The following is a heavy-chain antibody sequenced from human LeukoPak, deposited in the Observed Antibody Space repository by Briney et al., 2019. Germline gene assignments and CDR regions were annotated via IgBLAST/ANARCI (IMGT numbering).Heavy chain of an antibody. Sequence: PSETLSLTCTVSGGSISSYYWSWIRQPAGKGLEWIGRIYTSGGTNYNPSLKSRVTMSVDTSKNQLSLKLSSVTAADTAVYYCARDKPHYYYDSSGYYYYAFDIWGQGTMVTVSS. CDR1: GGSISSYY. CDR3: ARDKPHYYYDSSGYYYYAFDI. D-gene: IGHD3-22*01. V-gene: IGHV4-4*07. J-gene: IGHJ3*02. CDR2: IYTSGGT.